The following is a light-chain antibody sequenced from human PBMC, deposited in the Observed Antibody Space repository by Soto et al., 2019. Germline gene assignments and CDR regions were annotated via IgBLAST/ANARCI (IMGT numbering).Light chain of an antibody. CDR3: QQLNSYPRT. Sequence: AIQLTQSPSSLSASVGDRVTITCRASQGISSALAWDQQKPVKAPKLLIYDASSLESGAPSRFSGSGSGTDFTLTISSLQPEDFATYYCQQLNSYPRTFGQGTKVEIK. CDR1: QGISSA. V-gene: IGKV1-13*02. J-gene: IGKJ1*01. CDR2: DAS.